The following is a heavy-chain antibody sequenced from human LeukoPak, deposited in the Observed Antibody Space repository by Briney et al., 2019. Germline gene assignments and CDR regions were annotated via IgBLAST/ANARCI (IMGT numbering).Heavy chain of an antibody. D-gene: IGHD2-15*01. J-gene: IGHJ4*02. V-gene: IGHV3-74*01. CDR1: GLTFSNYW. CDR2: INSDGSYT. Sequence: PGGSLRLSCVASGLTFSNYWMHWVRQVPGKGLVWVSRINSDGSYTSYLDSVKGRFTISRDNAKNTLQLQMNSLRAEDTAMYYCASQIVVVVAATGTTRSNDYWGQGTLVTVSS. CDR3: ASQIVVVVAATGTTRSNDY.